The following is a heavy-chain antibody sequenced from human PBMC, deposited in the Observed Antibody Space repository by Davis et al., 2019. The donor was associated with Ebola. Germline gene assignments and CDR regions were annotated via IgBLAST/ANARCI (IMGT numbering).Heavy chain of an antibody. J-gene: IGHJ4*02. D-gene: IGHD2/OR15-2a*01. V-gene: IGHV4-59*01. CDR2: ISNIGWT. CDR3: ARTTLPDPPSHYYFFMDV. Sequence: MPSETLSLTCTVSGDSISTYSWSWIRQPPGKGLEWIGYISNIGWTNYNASLKSRVTISVDTSKNHFSLRLSSVIAADTAVYYCARTTLPDPPSHYYFFMDVWGQGTLVTVSS. CDR1: GDSISTYS.